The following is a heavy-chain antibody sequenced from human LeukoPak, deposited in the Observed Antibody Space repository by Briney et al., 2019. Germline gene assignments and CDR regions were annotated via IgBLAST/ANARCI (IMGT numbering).Heavy chain of an antibody. D-gene: IGHD5-18*01. J-gene: IGHJ4*02. V-gene: IGHV3-33*01. CDR3: ARVRRGYSYGYVDY. CDR2: IGYDGSDK. CDR1: GLTFSNYG. Sequence: PGRSLRLSCAASGLTFSNYGMHWVRQAPGKGLEWVAVIGYDGSDKYYADSVKGRFTISRDNSKNTLYLQMNSLRAEDTAVYYCARVRRGYSYGYVDYWGQGTLVTVSS.